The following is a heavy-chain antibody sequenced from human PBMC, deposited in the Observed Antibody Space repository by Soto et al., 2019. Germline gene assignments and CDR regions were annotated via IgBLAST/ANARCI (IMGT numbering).Heavy chain of an antibody. Sequence: QFQLVQSGAEVKKPGSSVKVSCKASGGTFSSYTISWVRQAPGQGLEWMGRIIPILDIANYAQKSQGRVTITADKSTSTAYMALSSLRSEDTAVYYCARDPSAYDLPAYWGQGTLVTVSS. J-gene: IGHJ4*02. CDR3: ARDPSAYDLPAY. CDR1: GGTFSSYT. V-gene: IGHV1-69*08. CDR2: IIPILDIA. D-gene: IGHD5-12*01.